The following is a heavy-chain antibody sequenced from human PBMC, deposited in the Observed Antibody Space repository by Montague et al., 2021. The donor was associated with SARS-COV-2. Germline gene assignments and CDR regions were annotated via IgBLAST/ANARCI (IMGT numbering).Heavy chain of an antibody. V-gene: IGHV4-39*01. CDR1: GGSISSSSYY. D-gene: IGHD4-17*01. CDR2: IYYSGST. Sequence: SETLSLTCTVSGGSISSSSYYWGWIRQPPGKGLDWIGSIYYSGSTYYNPSLKSRVTISVDTSKNQFSLKLSSVTAADTAVYYCAMRGGALDAFDIWGHGTMVSVSS. CDR3: AMRGGALDAFDI. J-gene: IGHJ3*02.